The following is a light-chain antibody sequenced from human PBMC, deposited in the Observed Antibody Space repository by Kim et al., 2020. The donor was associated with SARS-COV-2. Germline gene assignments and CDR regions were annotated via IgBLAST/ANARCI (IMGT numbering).Light chain of an antibody. CDR2: EDT. CDR3: QAWDSNTWV. Sequence: SYELTQPPSVSVSPGQTASISCSGDKLGDKYVCWYQQKPGQSPVLLIYEDTKRPSGIPVRFSGAYSGKTATLTISGTQAMDEADYYCQAWDSNTWVFGGGTQLTVL. J-gene: IGLJ3*02. CDR1: KLGDKY. V-gene: IGLV3-1*01.